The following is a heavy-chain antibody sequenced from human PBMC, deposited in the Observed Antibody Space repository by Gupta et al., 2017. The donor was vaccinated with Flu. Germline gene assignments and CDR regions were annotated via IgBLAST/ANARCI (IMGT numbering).Heavy chain of an antibody. CDR2: INGDGNHS. CDR1: GFTFSSYW. Sequence: GFTFSSYWMHWVRQAPGKGLVWVSRINGDGNHSTYADSVQGRVTVSRDNAKNTLYLQLNNLTDEDTAVYYCARGQTVIGWDNWCDPWGRGTLVIVSS. J-gene: IGHJ5*02. D-gene: IGHD4-4*01. V-gene: IGHV3-74*01. CDR3: ARGQTVIGWDNWCDP.